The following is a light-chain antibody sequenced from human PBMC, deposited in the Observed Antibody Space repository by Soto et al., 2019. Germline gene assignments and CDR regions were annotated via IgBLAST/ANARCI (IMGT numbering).Light chain of an antibody. Sequence: DFVVTQSPKSLAVTLGVRASINCKSSQSLLYTCNNKNYLAWCQQKPGQPPELIIYWASTRESGVPDRFTGSGSGTDFTLTTRNPHPEHAAVYYCQQYYTTPRTFGQGTKVDIK. J-gene: IGKJ1*01. CDR2: WAS. CDR1: QSLLYTCNNKNY. CDR3: QQYYTTPRT. V-gene: IGKV4-1*01.